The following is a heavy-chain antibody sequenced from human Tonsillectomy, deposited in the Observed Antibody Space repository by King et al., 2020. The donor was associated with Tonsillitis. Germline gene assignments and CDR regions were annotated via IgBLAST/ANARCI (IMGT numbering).Heavy chain of an antibody. V-gene: IGHV1-46*01. D-gene: IGHD2-15*01. J-gene: IGHJ6*01. CDR2: IDPSGGST. CDR3: AREPEPDCSGCSLKVYNHIDG. Sequence: QLVQSGAEVKRPGASVKVSCKASGYTFSNYYMHWVRQAPGHGLEWMGMIDPSGGSTTYAQNFQGRVTMTRDTSTSTVYMELSSLRSEDTAVYYCAREPEPDCSGCSLKVYNHIDGWEQGTTVTVSS. CDR1: GYTFSNYY.